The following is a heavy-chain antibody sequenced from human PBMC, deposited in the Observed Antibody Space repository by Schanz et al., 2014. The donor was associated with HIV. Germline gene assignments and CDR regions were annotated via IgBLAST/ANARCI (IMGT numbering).Heavy chain of an antibody. CDR1: GYTFTSYG. J-gene: IGHJ5*02. CDR2: ICAYNGNS. Sequence: QVQLVQSGAEVKKPGASVKVSCKASGYTFTSYGINWVRQAPGQGLEWMGWICAYNGNSNYAHKLQGRITITTDTTTSSAYMDLRRLKSDGTAVYYCSRGVWYPYDYTGPLDRWGQGTLVTVSS. D-gene: IGHD2-8*02. CDR3: SRGVWYPYDYTGPLDR. V-gene: IGHV1-18*01.